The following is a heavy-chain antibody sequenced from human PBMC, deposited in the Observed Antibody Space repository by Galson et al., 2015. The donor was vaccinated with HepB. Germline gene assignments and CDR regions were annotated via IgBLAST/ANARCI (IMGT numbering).Heavy chain of an antibody. CDR3: ARNPSSYDYYNMDV. J-gene: IGHJ6*02. Sequence: SLRLSCAASGVTIPSYSMNWVRKAPGKGLEWLAYLSAGRTTIYYAASVKGRFTISRDNAKHFLYLHMNSLRGEDTAVYYCARNPSSYDYYNMDVWGHGTTVTVSS. CDR1: GVTIPSYS. CDR2: LSAGRTTI. V-gene: IGHV3-48*01.